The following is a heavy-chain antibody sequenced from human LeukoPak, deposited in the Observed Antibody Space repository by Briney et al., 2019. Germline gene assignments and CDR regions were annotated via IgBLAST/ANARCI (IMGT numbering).Heavy chain of an antibody. CDR1: GGSISSGGYS. V-gene: IGHV4-30-2*01. D-gene: IGHD5-12*01. Sequence: SETLSLTCAVSGGSISSGGYSWGWIRQLPGKGLEWIGYIYHSGSTYYNPSLKSRVTISVDRSKNQFSLKLSSVTAADTAVYYCARGGGYSGYDTETFDYWGQGTLVTVSS. CDR2: IYHSGST. CDR3: ARGGGYSGYDTETFDY. J-gene: IGHJ4*02.